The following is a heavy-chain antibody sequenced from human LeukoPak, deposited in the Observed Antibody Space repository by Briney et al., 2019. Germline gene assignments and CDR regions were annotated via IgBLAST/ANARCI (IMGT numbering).Heavy chain of an antibody. V-gene: IGHV3-23*01. Sequence: GGSLRLSCAASGFTFSSYAMSWVRQAPGKGLEWVSAISGSGGSTYYADSVKGRFTISRDNSKNTLYLQMNSLRAEDTAVYYCAKLASLGYCSSTSCYAFDIRGQGTMVTVSS. CDR2: ISGSGGST. CDR1: GFTFSSYA. D-gene: IGHD2-2*01. CDR3: AKLASLGYCSSTSCYAFDI. J-gene: IGHJ3*02.